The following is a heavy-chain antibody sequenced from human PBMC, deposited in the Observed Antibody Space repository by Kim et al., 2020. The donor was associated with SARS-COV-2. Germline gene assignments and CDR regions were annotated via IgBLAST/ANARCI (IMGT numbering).Heavy chain of an antibody. CDR2: ISYDGSNK. CDR3: AKDRSIVVVPAALMDV. D-gene: IGHD2-2*01. CDR1: GFTFSSYG. V-gene: IGHV3-30*18. J-gene: IGHJ6*03. Sequence: GGSLRLSCAASGFTFSSYGMHWVRQAPGKGLEWVAVISYDGSNKYYADSVKGRFTISRDNSKNTLYLQMNSLRAEDTAVYYCAKDRSIVVVPAALMDVWGKGTPVTGSS.